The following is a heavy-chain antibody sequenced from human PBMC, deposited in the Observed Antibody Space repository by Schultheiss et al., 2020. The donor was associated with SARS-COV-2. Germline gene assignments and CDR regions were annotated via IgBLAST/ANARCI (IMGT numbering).Heavy chain of an antibody. CDR1: GDSVSSNSAA. D-gene: IGHD4-11*01. Sequence: SQTLSLTCAISGDSVSSNSAAWNWIRQSPSRGLEWLGRTYYRSKWYNDYAVSVKSRITINPDTSKNQFSLQLNSVTPEDTAVYYCARGRGTSNYRGLYYYYGMDVWGQGTTVTVSS. V-gene: IGHV6-1*01. J-gene: IGHJ6*02. CDR3: ARGRGTSNYRGLYYYYGMDV. CDR2: TYYRSKWYN.